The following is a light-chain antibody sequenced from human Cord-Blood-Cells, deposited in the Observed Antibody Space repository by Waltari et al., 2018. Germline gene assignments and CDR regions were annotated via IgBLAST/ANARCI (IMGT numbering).Light chain of an antibody. CDR3: MQGTHWPWT. V-gene: IGKV2-30*01. CDR1: QSLVYSDGNTS. Sequence: DAVLTQSPLSLPVTLGQPASISCRSSQSLVYSDGNTSLNWFQQRPGQSPRRLIYKVSNRDSRVPDRFSGSGSGTDFTLKISRVEAGDVGVYYCMQGTHWPWTFGQGTKVEIK. J-gene: IGKJ1*01. CDR2: KVS.